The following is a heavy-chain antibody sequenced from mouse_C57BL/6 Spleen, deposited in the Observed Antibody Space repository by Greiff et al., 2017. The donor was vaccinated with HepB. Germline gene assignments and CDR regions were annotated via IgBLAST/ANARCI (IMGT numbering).Heavy chain of an antibody. J-gene: IGHJ1*03. CDR1: GYAFSSSW. Sequence: QVQLQQSGPELVKPGASVKISCKASGYAFSSSWMNWVKQRPGKGLEWIGRIYPGDGDTNYNGKFKGKATLTADKSSSTAYMQLSSLTSEDSAVSFWASFTTVVVYWYFDVWGTGTTVTVSS. CDR2: IYPGDGDT. CDR3: ASFTTVVVYWYFDV. D-gene: IGHD1-1*01. V-gene: IGHV1-82*01.